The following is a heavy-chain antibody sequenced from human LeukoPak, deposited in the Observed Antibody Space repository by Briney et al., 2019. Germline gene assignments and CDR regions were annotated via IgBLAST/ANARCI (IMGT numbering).Heavy chain of an antibody. J-gene: IGHJ4*02. CDR3: ARTGSGSYYGPFDY. V-gene: IGHV3-23*01. CDR2: ISGSGGNT. CDR1: GFTFSSFA. Sequence: GGSLRLSCVASGFTFSSFAMSWVRQAPGKGLEWVSAISGSGGNTYYTDSVKGRFTISRDNSKNTLYLQMISLRAEDTAVYYCARTGSGSYYGPFDYWGQGTLVTVSS. D-gene: IGHD1-26*01.